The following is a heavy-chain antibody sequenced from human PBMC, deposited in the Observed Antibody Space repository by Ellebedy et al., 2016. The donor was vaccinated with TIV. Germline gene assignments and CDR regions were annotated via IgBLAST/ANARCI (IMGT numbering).Heavy chain of an antibody. CDR2: VHYSGSN. D-gene: IGHD2-2*01. V-gene: IGHV4-39*07. Sequence: MPSETLSLTCTVSGGPMSTNDYYWAWIRRPPGKGLEWIGSVHYSGSNFYSPTLKSRVTISINTSKNQFSLKLRSVTAADTAVYYCVREGYCSPTSCPFDYWGQGTLVTVSS. J-gene: IGHJ4*02. CDR1: GGPMSTNDYY. CDR3: VREGYCSPTSCPFDY.